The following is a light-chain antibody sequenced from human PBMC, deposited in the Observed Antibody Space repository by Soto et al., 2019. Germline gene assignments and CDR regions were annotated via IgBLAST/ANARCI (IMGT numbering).Light chain of an antibody. CDR2: GAS. CDR3: QQYGSSPYT. Sequence: EIVLTQSPGTLSLSPGERATLSCRASQSVSSSYLAWYQQKPGQAPRLLIYGASSRATGIPDRFSGSVSGTDFTLTISRLDPEDFAVYYCQQYGSSPYTFGQGTKLEIK. J-gene: IGKJ2*01. CDR1: QSVSSSY. V-gene: IGKV3-20*01.